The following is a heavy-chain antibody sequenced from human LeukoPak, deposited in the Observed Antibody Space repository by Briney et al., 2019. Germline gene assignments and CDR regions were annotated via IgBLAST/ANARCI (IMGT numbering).Heavy chain of an antibody. CDR2: IFGSGGSA. V-gene: IGHV3-23*01. CDR1: GFTFGSYA. CDR3: ARTRATGYYDSSGQTTHFDY. Sequence: PGGSLRLSCEATGFTFGSYAMYWVRQAPGKGLEWVAGIFGSGGSAHYADSAKGRFTISRDNAKNSLYLQMNSLRAEDTAVYYCARTRATGYYDSSGQTTHFDYWGQGTLVTVSS. J-gene: IGHJ4*02. D-gene: IGHD3-22*01.